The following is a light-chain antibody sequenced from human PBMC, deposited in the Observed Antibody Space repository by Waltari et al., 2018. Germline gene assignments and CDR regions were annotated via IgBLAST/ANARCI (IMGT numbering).Light chain of an antibody. J-gene: IGLJ1*01. CDR3: SSYTSSNTYL. CDR2: EVT. V-gene: IGLV2-18*02. CDR1: SSDVGLYNR. Sequence: QSALTPPPSVSGSPGQSVTLSCTGTSSDVGLYNRLSWYQQSPGTAPKLMIYEVTNRPSGVPDRFSGSKSGDTASLTISGLQAEDEADYYCSSYTSSNTYLFGTGTKVTVL.